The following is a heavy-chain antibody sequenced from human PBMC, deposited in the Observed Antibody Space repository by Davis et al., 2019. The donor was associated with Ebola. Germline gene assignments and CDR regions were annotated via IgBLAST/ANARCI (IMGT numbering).Heavy chain of an antibody. J-gene: IGHJ4*02. CDR3: ARAIWGSGADY. Sequence: SLKISCAASGFTFSSYSMNWIRQAPGKGLEWVSGISWNSGSIGYADSVKGRFTISKDNAKNTLYLQMNGLRADDTAVYYCARAIWGSGADYWGQGTLVTVSS. V-gene: IGHV3-9*01. CDR2: ISWNSGSI. CDR1: GFTFSSYS. D-gene: IGHD3-16*01.